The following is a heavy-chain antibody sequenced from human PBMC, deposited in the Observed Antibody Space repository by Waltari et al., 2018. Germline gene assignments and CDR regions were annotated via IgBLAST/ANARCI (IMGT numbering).Heavy chain of an antibody. CDR1: GYTFTSYA. Sequence: QVQLVQSGAEVKKPGASVKVSCKASGYTFTSYAINWLRQATGEGREWMGWMNPNSGNTGYAQKFQGRVTITRNTSISTAYMELSSLRSEDTAVYYCARGAIAALDYWGQGTLVTVSS. CDR3: ARGAIAALDY. CDR2: MNPNSGNT. D-gene: IGHD6-6*01. J-gene: IGHJ4*02. V-gene: IGHV1-8*03.